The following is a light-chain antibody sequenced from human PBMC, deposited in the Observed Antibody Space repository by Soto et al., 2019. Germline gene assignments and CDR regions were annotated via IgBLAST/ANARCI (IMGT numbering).Light chain of an antibody. J-gene: IGLJ1*01. CDR3: GSYTTSSNYV. CDR1: ISDVGSYNY. CDR2: DVS. Sequence: QSVLTQPASVSGSPGQSITISCTGTISDVGSYNYVSWYQQYPGKAPKLMIYDVSTRPSGVSDRFSGSKSGNTASLTISGLRAEDEADYYGGSYTTSSNYVVGTGTKVTVL. V-gene: IGLV2-14*03.